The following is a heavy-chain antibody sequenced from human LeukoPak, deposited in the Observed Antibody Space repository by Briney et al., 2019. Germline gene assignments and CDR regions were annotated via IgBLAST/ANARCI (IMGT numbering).Heavy chain of an antibody. CDR1: GFTVSNNY. CDR2: ITSSGTR. Sequence: GGSLRLSCAASGFTVSNNYMNWVRQAPGKGLDWISCITSSGTRYYADSVKGRFTVSRDNAKNSLYLQMNSLRDEDTAVYYCAGRLLRYFDYWGRGTLVTVSS. V-gene: IGHV3-69-1*01. J-gene: IGHJ4*02. D-gene: IGHD3-9*01. CDR3: AGRLLRYFDY.